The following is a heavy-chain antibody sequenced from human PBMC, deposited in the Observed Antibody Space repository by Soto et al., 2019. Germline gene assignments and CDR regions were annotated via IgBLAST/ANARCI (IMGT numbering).Heavy chain of an antibody. V-gene: IGHV4-31*03. CDR2: IYFTGKT. D-gene: IGHD4-4*01. J-gene: IGHJ5*02. CDR3: AKDPSPQPIPAVTPGWFDP. CDR1: GYSIREGGYY. Sequence: SETLTLTSTVSGYSIREGGYYWPWIRQRPGKGREWMGHIYFTGKTNYNPSLQTRLTMSVDMSRRQLYLRLTSVTAADTAVYFCAKDPSPQPIPAVTPGWFDPWGQGISVTVSS.